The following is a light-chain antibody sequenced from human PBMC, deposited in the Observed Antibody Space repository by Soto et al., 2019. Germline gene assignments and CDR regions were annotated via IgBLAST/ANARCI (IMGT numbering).Light chain of an antibody. V-gene: IGKV1-6*01. CDR3: LQDINYPWT. Sequence: IQMTQSPASLSASVGDRFAISFVASQGIGNALGWYQQKPGKPPKVLIYGASNLQSGVPPRFSGSGSGTDFTLAISSLQPEDSATYYCLQDINYPWTFGQGTKVDIK. J-gene: IGKJ1*01. CDR1: QGIGNA. CDR2: GAS.